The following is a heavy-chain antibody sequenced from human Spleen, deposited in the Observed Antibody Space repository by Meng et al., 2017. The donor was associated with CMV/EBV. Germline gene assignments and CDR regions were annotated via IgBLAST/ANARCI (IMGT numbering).Heavy chain of an antibody. CDR3: ARDLESTGGHPSFDY. CDR2: ISGYNGKT. CDR1: GYTFTTYG. J-gene: IGHJ4*02. D-gene: IGHD3-10*01. Sequence: QVQRVQAGPEVKKPGASVKVSCKASGYTFTTYGIGWVRQAPGQGLEWMGLISGYNGKTDYAQKFQGRVTLTTDTSTDTAYMDLRSLRSDDTAVYYCARDLESTGGHPSFDYWGQGTLVTVSS. V-gene: IGHV1-18*01.